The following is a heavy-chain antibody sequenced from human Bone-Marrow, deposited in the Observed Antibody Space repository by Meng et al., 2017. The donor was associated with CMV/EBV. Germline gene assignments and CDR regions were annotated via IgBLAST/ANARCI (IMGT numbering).Heavy chain of an antibody. Sequence: GESLKISCAASGFTFSSYSMNWVRQAPGKGLEWVSSISSSSSYIYYADSVKGRFTISRDNAENSLFLQMNSLRAEDTAVYYCARELSAADYYFDYWGRGTLVTVSS. CDR3: ARELSAADYYFDY. D-gene: IGHD6-13*01. J-gene: IGHJ4*02. CDR1: GFTFSSYS. CDR2: ISSSSSYI. V-gene: IGHV3-21*01.